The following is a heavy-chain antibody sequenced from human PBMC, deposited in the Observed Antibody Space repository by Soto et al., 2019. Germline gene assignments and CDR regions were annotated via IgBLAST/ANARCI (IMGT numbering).Heavy chain of an antibody. J-gene: IGHJ6*02. D-gene: IGHD2-15*01. Sequence: PGGSLRLSCAASGFTLSSYDMHWVRQSTGKGLEWVSAIGTAGDTYFPTSVKGRFTISRENAKNSLYLQMNSLRAEDTGVYYCARAPRVAQYYHGMDVWGQGTTVTVSS. CDR3: ARAPRVAQYYHGMDV. CDR2: IGTAGDT. V-gene: IGHV3-13*01. CDR1: GFTLSSYD.